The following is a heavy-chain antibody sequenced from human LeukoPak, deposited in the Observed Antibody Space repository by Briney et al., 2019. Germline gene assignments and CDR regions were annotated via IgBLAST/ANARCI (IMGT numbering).Heavy chain of an antibody. V-gene: IGHV5-51*01. CDR3: ARLDFWSWKPNFIFDY. CDR2: IYPGDSDT. CDR1: GYSFTSYW. Sequence: GESLKISCKGSGYSFTSYWIGWVRQMPGKGLEWMGIIYPGDSDTRYSPSFQGQVTISADKSISTAYLQWSSLKASDTAMYYCARLDFWSWKPNFIFDYWGQGTLVTVSS. D-gene: IGHD3-3*01. J-gene: IGHJ4*02.